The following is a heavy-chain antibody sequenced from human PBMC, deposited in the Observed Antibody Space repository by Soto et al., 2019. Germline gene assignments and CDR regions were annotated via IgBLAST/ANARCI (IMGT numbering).Heavy chain of an antibody. J-gene: IGHJ3*02. CDR3: ARNDYGDRYAFDI. CDR1: GGTFSSYT. V-gene: IGHV1-69*02. D-gene: IGHD4-17*01. CDR2: IIPILGIA. Sequence: QVQLVQSGAEVKKPGSSVKVSCKASGGTFSSYTISWVRQAPGQGLEWMGRIIPILGIANYAQKFQGRVTXTXDXYTSTAYMELSSLRSEDTAVYYCARNDYGDRYAFDIWGQGTMVTVSS.